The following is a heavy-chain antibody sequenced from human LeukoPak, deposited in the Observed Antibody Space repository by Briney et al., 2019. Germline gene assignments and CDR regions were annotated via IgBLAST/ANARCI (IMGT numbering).Heavy chain of an antibody. CDR2: IYYSGST. J-gene: IGHJ3*02. CDR3: ARDGYRNAFDI. D-gene: IGHD5-12*01. CDR1: GGSISSYY. Sequence: SETLSLTCTVSGGSISSYYWSWIRQPPGKGLEWIGYIYYSGSTNYNPSLKSRDTISVDTSKNQFSLKLSSVTAADTAVYYCARDGYRNAFDIWGQGTMVTVSS. V-gene: IGHV4-59*01.